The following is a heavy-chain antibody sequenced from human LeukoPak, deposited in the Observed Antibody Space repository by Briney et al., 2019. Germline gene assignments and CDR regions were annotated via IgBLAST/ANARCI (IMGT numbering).Heavy chain of an antibody. CDR3: ARDQYPLYVPGYSSPRPPFDY. Sequence: PSQTLSLTCTVSGGSISSGSYYWSWIRQPAGKGLEWIGRIYTSGSTNYNPSLKSRVTISVDTSKNQFSLKLSSVTAADTAVYYCARDQYPLYVPGYSSPRPPFDYWGQGTLVTVSS. V-gene: IGHV4-61*02. J-gene: IGHJ4*02. CDR2: IYTSGST. CDR1: GGSISSGSYY. D-gene: IGHD6-13*01.